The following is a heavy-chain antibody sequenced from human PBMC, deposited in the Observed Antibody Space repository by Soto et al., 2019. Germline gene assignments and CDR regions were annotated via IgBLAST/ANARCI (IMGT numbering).Heavy chain of an antibody. D-gene: IGHD2-2*01. CDR3: ARGDYSTTNYYQGDWLDP. Sequence: PGGALRLSCAASGFIFSSCWMHWVRQAPGKGPVWVSRLNSDGRITNYADSAKGRFTVSRDNARNTMYLQMNSLRAEDTAMYYCARGDYSTTNYYQGDWLDPWGQGTLVTVSS. CDR1: GFIFSSCW. J-gene: IGHJ5*02. CDR2: LNSDGRIT. V-gene: IGHV3-74*01.